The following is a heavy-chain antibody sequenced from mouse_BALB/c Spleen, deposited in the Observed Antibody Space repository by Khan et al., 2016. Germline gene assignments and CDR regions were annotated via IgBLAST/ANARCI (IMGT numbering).Heavy chain of an antibody. CDR3: ARDSSGYYFDY. Sequence: QIQLVQSGPELMKPGETVKISCKASGYTFTNYGMNWVKQAPGKGLKWMGWINTNNGEPTYAEEFKGRFAFSLETSASTAYLQINNLKNEDTATYFCARDSSGYYFDYWGQSTTLTVSS. CDR2: INTNNGEP. D-gene: IGHD3-2*01. V-gene: IGHV9-3*02. CDR1: GYTFTNYG. J-gene: IGHJ2*01.